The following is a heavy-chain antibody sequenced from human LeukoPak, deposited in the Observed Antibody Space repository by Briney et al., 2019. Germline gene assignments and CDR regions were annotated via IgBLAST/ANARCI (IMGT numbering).Heavy chain of an antibody. CDR1: GFTFSSYG. J-gene: IGHJ4*02. CDR3: ARFGYGGKVDY. CDR2: ISVRADST. D-gene: IGHD4-23*01. V-gene: IGHV3-23*01. Sequence: QPGGSLRLSCAASGFTFSSYGMSWVRQAPGKGLEWVSSISVRADSTSYADSVKGRFTISRDNAKNSLFLQMNSLRAEDTALYYCARFGYGGKVDYWGQGTLVTVSS.